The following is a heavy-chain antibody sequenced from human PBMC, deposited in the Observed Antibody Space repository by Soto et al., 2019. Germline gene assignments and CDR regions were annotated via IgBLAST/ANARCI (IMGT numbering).Heavy chain of an antibody. D-gene: IGHD3-22*01. Sequence: PSETLSLTCTVSGGSISSYYWSWIRQPPGKGLEWIGYIYYSGSTNYNPSLKSRVTISVDTSKNQFSLKLSSVTAADTAVYYCARENGDYDSSGYSGAFQHWGQGTLVTVSS. J-gene: IGHJ1*01. CDR1: GGSISSYY. CDR2: IYYSGST. CDR3: ARENGDYDSSGYSGAFQH. V-gene: IGHV4-59*01.